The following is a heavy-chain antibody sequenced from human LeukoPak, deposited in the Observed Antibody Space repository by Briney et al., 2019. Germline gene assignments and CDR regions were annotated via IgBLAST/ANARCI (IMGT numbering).Heavy chain of an antibody. V-gene: IGHV4-59*12. CDR2: IYYSGST. CDR1: GGSISSYY. J-gene: IGHJ4*02. CDR3: AKDRPTAGTL. D-gene: IGHD6-13*01. Sequence: SETLSLTCTVSGGSISSYYWSWIRQPPGKGLEWIGYIYYSGSTNYNPSLKSRVTISVDTSKNQFSLKLSSVTAADTAVYYCAKDRPTAGTLWGQGTLVTVSS.